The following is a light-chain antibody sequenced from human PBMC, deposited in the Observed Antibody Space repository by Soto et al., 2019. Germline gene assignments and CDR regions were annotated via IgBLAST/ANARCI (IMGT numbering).Light chain of an antibody. CDR1: QSVSNNY. J-gene: IGKJ3*01. CDR2: GAS. Sequence: EIVLTQSACPLYLSPGERVVFSCSASQSVSNNYLAWYQQKPGQAPRLLIYGASTRATGIPDRFSGSGSGTDFTLTISRLEPEDFAVYYCQQSGSTPPTFGPRTVVDI. V-gene: IGKV3-20*01. CDR3: QQSGSTPPT.